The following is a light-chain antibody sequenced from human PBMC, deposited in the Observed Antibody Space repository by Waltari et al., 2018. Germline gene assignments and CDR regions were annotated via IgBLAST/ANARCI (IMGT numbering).Light chain of an antibody. J-gene: IGLJ1*01. CDR1: SSNIGSYYH. V-gene: IGLV1-40*01. CDR3: QSFDSSLDGYV. Sequence: QSVLTQPPSVSGAPGPRVTIPCPRSSSNIGSYYHVPWYQHLPGTAPKVLIYANNNRPSGVPDRFSGSKSGASASLAITGLQAEDEADYYCQSFDSSLDGYVFGTGTKVTVL. CDR2: ANN.